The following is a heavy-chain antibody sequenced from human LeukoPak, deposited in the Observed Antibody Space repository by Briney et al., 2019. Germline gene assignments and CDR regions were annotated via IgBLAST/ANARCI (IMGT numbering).Heavy chain of an antibody. D-gene: IGHD2-2*01. CDR2: INHSGST. Sequence: SETLSLTCAVYGGSFSGYYWSWIRQPPGKGLEWIGEINHSGSTNYNPSLKSRVTISVDTSKNQFSLKLSSVTAADTAVYYCARLGGGYCSSTSCYPWGQGTLVTVSS. J-gene: IGHJ5*02. CDR3: ARLGGGYCSSTSCYP. CDR1: GGSFSGYY. V-gene: IGHV4-34*01.